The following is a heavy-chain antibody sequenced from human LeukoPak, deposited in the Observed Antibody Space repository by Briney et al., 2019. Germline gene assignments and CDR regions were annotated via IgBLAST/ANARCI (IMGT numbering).Heavy chain of an antibody. CDR2: IYHSGST. CDR1: GGSISSSNW. D-gene: IGHD4-17*01. V-gene: IGHV4-4*02. J-gene: IGHJ4*02. Sequence: PSETLSLTCAVSGGSISSSNWWSWVRQPPGKGLEWIGEIYHSGSTNYNPSLKSRVTISVDKSKNQFSLKLSSVTAADTAVYYCARVRIDGDLHFDYWGQGTLVTVSS. CDR3: ARVRIDGDLHFDY.